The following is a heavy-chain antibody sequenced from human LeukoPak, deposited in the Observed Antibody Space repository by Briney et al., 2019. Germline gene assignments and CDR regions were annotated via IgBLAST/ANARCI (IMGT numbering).Heavy chain of an antibody. D-gene: IGHD3-16*02. CDR1: GGSISSYY. CDR3: ARTSYSYPLDY. V-gene: IGHV4-59*01. Sequence: SETLSLTCTVSGGSISSYYWSWIRQPPGKGLEWIGYIYFSGSTNYNPSLKSRVTISVDTSKNQFSLKLSSVTAADTAVYYCARTSYSYPLDYWGQGTLVTVSS. CDR2: IYFSGST. J-gene: IGHJ4*02.